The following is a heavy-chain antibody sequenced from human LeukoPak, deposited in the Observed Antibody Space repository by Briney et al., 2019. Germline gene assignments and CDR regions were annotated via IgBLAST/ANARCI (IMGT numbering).Heavy chain of an antibody. V-gene: IGHV3-30*02. Sequence: GGSLRLSCAASGFTLSSYGMHWVRQAPGKGLEWVTFIRYDGSNKYYADSVKGRFTISRDNSKNTLYLQMNSLRAEDTAVYYCAKGSVGYYYDSSQDGLDYWGQGTLVTVSS. CDR2: IRYDGSNK. CDR1: GFTLSSYG. J-gene: IGHJ4*02. CDR3: AKGSVGYYYDSSQDGLDY. D-gene: IGHD3-22*01.